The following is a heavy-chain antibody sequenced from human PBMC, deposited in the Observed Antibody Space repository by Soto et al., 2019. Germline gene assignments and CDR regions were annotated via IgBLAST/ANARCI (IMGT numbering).Heavy chain of an antibody. CDR2: IYYSGST. J-gene: IGHJ4*02. V-gene: IGHV4-59*08. CDR3: AGTYCSGGSCYRGFDY. Sequence: QVQLQESGPGLVKPSETLSLTCTVSGGSISSYYWSWIRQPPGKGLEWIGYIYYSGSTNYNPSLKSRVTISVDTSKNQFSLKLSSVTAADTAVYYCAGTYCSGGSCYRGFDYWGQGTLVTVSS. D-gene: IGHD2-15*01. CDR1: GGSISSYY.